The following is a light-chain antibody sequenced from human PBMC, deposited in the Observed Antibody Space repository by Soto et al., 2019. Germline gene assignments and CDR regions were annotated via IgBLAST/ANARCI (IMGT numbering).Light chain of an antibody. CDR1: QWVSSSS. CDR3: QQYGSSPLT. CDR2: GAS. Sequence: EIVLTQSPGTLSLSLGERATLSCRTSQWVSSSSLGWYQQKPGQAPRLFIYGASSRATGIPDRFSGSGSGTDFTLTISRLEPEDFAVYYCQQYGSSPLTFGGGTKVEIK. V-gene: IGKV3-20*01. J-gene: IGKJ4*01.